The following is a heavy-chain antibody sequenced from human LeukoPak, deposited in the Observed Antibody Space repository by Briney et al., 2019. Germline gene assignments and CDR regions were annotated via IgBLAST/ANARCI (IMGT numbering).Heavy chain of an antibody. J-gene: IGHJ4*02. CDR1: GGTFSSYA. V-gene: IGHV1-69*13. D-gene: IGHD3-22*01. Sequence: ASVKVSCKASGGTFSSYAISWVRQAPGQGLEWMGGIIPIFGTANYAQKFQGRVTTTADESTSTAYMELSSLRSEDTAVYYCARDGYYDSSGPEENHYFDYWGQGTLVTVSS. CDR2: IIPIFGTA. CDR3: ARDGYYDSSGPEENHYFDY.